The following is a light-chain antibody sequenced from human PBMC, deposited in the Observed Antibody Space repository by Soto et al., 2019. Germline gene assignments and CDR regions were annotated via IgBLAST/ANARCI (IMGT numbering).Light chain of an antibody. J-gene: IGKJ5*01. V-gene: IGKV3D-15*01. CDR3: QQHGQWPIT. CDR2: GIS. Sequence: EIVMKQSPATLSVSPGERATLSCRASQSVSSKLAWYQQKPGQAPRLLIYGISKRATDIPDRFSGSGSGTEFTLTISSLQPEDFATYYCQQHGQWPITFGQGALPEIK. CDR1: QSVSSK.